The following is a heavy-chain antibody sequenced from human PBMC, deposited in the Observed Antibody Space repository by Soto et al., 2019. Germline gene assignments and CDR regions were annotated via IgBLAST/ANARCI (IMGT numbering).Heavy chain of an antibody. CDR2: INAGNGNT. D-gene: IGHD2-2*01. J-gene: IGHJ6*02. CDR3: ARDWCSSTSCYRGGSDYYGMDV. Sequence: QVQLVQSGAEVKKPGASVKVSCKASGYTFTSYAMHWERQAPGQRLEWMGWINAGNGNTKYSQKFQGRVTITRDTSASTAYMELSSLRSEDTAVYYCARDWCSSTSCYRGGSDYYGMDVWGQGTTVTVSS. CDR1: GYTFTSYA. V-gene: IGHV1-3*01.